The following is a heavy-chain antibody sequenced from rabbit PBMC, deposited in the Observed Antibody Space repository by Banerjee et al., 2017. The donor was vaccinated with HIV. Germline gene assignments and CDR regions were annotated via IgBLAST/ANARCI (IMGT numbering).Heavy chain of an antibody. Sequence: QEQLVESGGGLVQPEGSLTLTCKASGFSFSNKAVMCWVRQAPGKGLEWIACINAVTGKAVYASWAKGRFTFSKTSSTTVTLQMTSLTAADTATYFCAREESGYVGGSYRYYYGMDLWGQGTLVTVS. D-gene: IGHD8-1*01. J-gene: IGHJ6*01. CDR3: AREESGYVGGSYRYYYGMDL. CDR2: INAVTGKA. V-gene: IGHV1S45*01. CDR1: GFSFSNKAV.